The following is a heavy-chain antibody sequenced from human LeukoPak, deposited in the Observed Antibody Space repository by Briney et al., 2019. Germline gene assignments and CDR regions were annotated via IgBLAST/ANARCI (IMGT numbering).Heavy chain of an antibody. D-gene: IGHD1-26*01. CDR1: GFTFSSYA. V-gene: IGHV3-64*01. CDR3: ARVDEELLQYDY. Sequence: GGSLRLSCAASGFTFSSYAMHWVRQAPGKGLEYVSAISSNGGSTYYANSVKGRFTISRDNSKNTLYLQMGSLRAEDMAVYYCARVDEELLQYDYWGQGTLVTVSS. CDR2: ISSNGGST. J-gene: IGHJ4*02.